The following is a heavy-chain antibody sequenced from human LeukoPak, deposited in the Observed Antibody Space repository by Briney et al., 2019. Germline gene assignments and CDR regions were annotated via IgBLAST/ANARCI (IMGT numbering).Heavy chain of an antibody. V-gene: IGHV3-33*01. Sequence: GGSLRLSCAASGFNFRDSGMHWVRQAPGKGLEWVAVMWNDGITGKYADSVRGRFSVSRDNSKNTVYLQMDSLRADDTSVYYCARASQTRSGYHDDYWGQGTLVTVSS. J-gene: IGHJ4*02. CDR2: MWNDGITG. CDR1: GFNFRDSG. CDR3: ARASQTRSGYHDDY. D-gene: IGHD3-3*01.